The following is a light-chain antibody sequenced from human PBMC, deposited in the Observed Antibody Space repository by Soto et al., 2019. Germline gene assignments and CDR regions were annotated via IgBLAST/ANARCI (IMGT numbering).Light chain of an antibody. V-gene: IGLV1-51*01. Sequence: QSVLTQPPSVSAAPGQKVTISCSGSSSNIGNNYVSWYQHVPGTAPKLLIYDNNERPSGIPDRFSGSKSGTSATLGITGLKTGDEADYHCGTWDSSLSAVVFGGGTKLTVL. CDR1: SSNIGNNY. CDR2: DNN. CDR3: GTWDSSLSAVV. J-gene: IGLJ3*02.